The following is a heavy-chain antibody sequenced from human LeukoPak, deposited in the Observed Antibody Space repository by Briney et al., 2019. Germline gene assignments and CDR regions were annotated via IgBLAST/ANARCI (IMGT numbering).Heavy chain of an antibody. J-gene: IGHJ3*02. V-gene: IGHV3-48*03. Sequence: PGGSPRLSCAASGFTFSSYDMNWVRQAPGKGLEWVSNISSSGNTIYYADSVKGRFTISRDNAKNSLYLQMSSLRAEDTAVYYCARRITMMVLGDDAFDIWGQGTMVIVSS. CDR2: ISSSGNTI. CDR1: GFTFSSYD. CDR3: ARRITMMVLGDDAFDI. D-gene: IGHD3-22*01.